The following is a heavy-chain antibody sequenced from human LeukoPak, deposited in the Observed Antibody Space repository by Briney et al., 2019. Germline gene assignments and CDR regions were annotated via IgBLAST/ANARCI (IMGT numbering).Heavy chain of an antibody. Sequence: SGGSLRLSCAASGFSFSSYAMSWVRQAPGKGLEWVSAISGSGGTTYYADSVKGRFTISRNNSKTTLYLQMNSLRAEATAVYYCASLGSGSYFGSFAYWGQGNLVTVSS. CDR1: GFSFSSYA. CDR2: ISGSGGTT. D-gene: IGHD1-26*01. J-gene: IGHJ4*02. CDR3: ASLGSGSYFGSFAY. V-gene: IGHV3-23*01.